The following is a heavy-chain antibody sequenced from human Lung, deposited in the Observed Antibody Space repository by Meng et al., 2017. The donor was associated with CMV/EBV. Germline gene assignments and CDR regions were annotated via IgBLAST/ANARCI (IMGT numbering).Heavy chain of an antibody. CDR3: ARDTGWDLHPYYFDY. D-gene: IGHD3-16*01. CDR2: ISSSGSTI. V-gene: IGHV3-48*03. CDR1: GFTFSSYE. Sequence: GESLKISCAASGFTFSSYEMNWVRQAPGKGLEWVSYISSSGSTIHYADSVKGRFTISGDNAKESLYLQMNSLRAEDTAIYYCARDTGWDLHPYYFDYWGQGTLVTVSS. J-gene: IGHJ4*02.